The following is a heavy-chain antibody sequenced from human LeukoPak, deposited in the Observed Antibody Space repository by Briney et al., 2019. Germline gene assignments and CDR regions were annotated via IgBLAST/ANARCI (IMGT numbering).Heavy chain of an antibody. D-gene: IGHD3-3*01. CDR1: GGSISSGGYS. J-gene: IGHJ3*02. CDR3: ASEYEDAFDI. CDR2: IYHSGST. Sequence: SQTLSLTCAVSGGSISSGGYSWSWIRQPPGKGLEWIGYIYHSGSTYYNPSLKSRVTISVDRSKNQLSLKLSSVTAADTAVYYCASEYEDAFDIWGQGTMVTVSS. V-gene: IGHV4-30-2*01.